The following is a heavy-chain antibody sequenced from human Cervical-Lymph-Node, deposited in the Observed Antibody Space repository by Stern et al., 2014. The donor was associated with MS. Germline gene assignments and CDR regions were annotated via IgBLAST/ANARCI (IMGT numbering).Heavy chain of an antibody. V-gene: IGHV1-2*02. CDR1: GYSFSDYY. D-gene: IGHD3-3*01. J-gene: IGHJ4*02. CDR3: ARDDGIRCLDF. Sequence: QVQLVQSGAEVKKPGASVRVSCKASGYSFSDYYMHLVRQAPGQGLEWMCWINPYNGGATYAQKFQGRVTLTSDTSISTAYMDLSGLTSDDTAVYYCARDDGIRCLDFWGQGTLVTVSS. CDR2: INPYNGGA.